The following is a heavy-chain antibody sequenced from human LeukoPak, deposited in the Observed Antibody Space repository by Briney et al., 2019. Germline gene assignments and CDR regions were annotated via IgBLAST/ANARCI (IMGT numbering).Heavy chain of an antibody. CDR2: INPNSGGT. CDR3: ARRPGITGTKDWFDP. D-gene: IGHD1-7*01. V-gene: IGHV1-2*02. Sequence: ASVKVSCKAPGYTFTGYYMHWVRQAPGQGLEWMGWINPNSGGTNYAQRFQGRVTMTRDTSISTAYMELSRLRSDDTAVYYCARRPGITGTKDWFDPWGQGTLVTVSS. J-gene: IGHJ5*02. CDR1: GYTFTGYY.